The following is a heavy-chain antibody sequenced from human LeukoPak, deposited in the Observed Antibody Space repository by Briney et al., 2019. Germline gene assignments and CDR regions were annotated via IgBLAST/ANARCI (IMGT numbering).Heavy chain of an antibody. CDR3: AKATYYYDSSGSFDY. J-gene: IGHJ4*02. CDR2: ISGSGGST. V-gene: IGHV3-23*01. CDR1: GFTFSSYA. Sequence: GGSLRLSCAASGFTFSSYAMSWVRQAPGKGLEWVSAISGSGGSTYYADSVKGRFTISRDNSKNTLYLQMNSLRAEDTAVYYCAKATYYYDSSGSFDYWGQGTLVTASS. D-gene: IGHD3-22*01.